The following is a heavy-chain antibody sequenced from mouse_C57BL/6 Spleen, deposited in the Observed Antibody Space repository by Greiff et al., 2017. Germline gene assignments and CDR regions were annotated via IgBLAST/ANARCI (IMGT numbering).Heavy chain of an antibody. V-gene: IGHV1-26*01. Sequence: VQLQQSGPELVKPGASVKISCKASGYTFTDYYMNWVKQSHGKSLEWIGDINPNNGGTSYNQKFKGKATLTVDKSSSTAYMELRSLTSEDSAVYYCARQVRAMDYWGQGTSVTVSS. D-gene: IGHD1-3*01. CDR1: GYTFTDYY. CDR3: ARQVRAMDY. CDR2: INPNNGGT. J-gene: IGHJ4*01.